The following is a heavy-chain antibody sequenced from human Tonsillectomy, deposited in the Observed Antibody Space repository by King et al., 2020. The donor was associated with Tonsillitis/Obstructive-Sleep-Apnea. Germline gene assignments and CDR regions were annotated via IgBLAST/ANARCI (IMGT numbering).Heavy chain of an antibody. CDR3: ARAGRGYDILTGYFPYYYYYMDV. CDR1: GFTFSDHY. J-gene: IGHJ6*03. Sequence: VQLVESGGGLVQPGGSLRLSCAASGFTFSDHYMDWVRQAPGKGLEWVGRTRNKANSYTTEYAASVKGRFTISRDDSKNSLYLQMNSLKTEDTAAYYCARAGRGYDILTGYFPYYYYYMDVWGKGTTVTVSS. V-gene: IGHV3-72*01. D-gene: IGHD3-9*01. CDR2: TRNKANSYTT.